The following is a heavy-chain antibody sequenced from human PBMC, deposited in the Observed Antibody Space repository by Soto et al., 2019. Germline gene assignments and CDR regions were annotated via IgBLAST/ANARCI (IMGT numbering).Heavy chain of an antibody. D-gene: IGHD3-22*01. CDR1: GGTFSSYT. CDR3: ARDSSGYEYFQH. Sequence: SVKVSCKASGGTFSSYTISWVRQAPGQGLEWMGRIIPILGIANYAQKFQGRVTITADKSTSTAYMELSSLRSEDTAVYYCARDSSGYEYFQHWGQGTLVTVSS. J-gene: IGHJ1*01. CDR2: IIPILGIA. V-gene: IGHV1-69*04.